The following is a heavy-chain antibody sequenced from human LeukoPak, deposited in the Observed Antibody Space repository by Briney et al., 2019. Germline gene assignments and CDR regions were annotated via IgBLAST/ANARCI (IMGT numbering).Heavy chain of an antibody. J-gene: IGHJ4*02. CDR2: ISGSGGST. D-gene: IGHD6-19*01. V-gene: IGHV3-23*01. Sequence: GGSRRLSCAASGFTFSSYAMSWVRQAPGKGLEWVSAISGSGGSTYYADSVKGRFTISRDNSKNTLYLQMNSLRAEDTAVYYCAKVDSGIAVAGLLFDYWGQGTLVTVSS. CDR3: AKVDSGIAVAGLLFDY. CDR1: GFTFSSYA.